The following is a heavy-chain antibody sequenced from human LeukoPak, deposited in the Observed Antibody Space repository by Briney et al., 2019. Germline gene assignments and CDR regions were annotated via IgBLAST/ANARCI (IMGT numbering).Heavy chain of an antibody. CDR1: GYTFTSYY. CDR2: INPSGGST. Sequence: ASVKVSCKASGYTFTSYYMHWVRQAPGQGLEWMGIINPSGGSTSYAQKFQGRVTMTRDTSTSTVYMELSSLRSEDTTVYYCARDERDILTGYTNPLFDYWGQGTLVTVSS. CDR3: ARDERDILTGYTNPLFDY. D-gene: IGHD3-9*01. V-gene: IGHV1-46*01. J-gene: IGHJ4*02.